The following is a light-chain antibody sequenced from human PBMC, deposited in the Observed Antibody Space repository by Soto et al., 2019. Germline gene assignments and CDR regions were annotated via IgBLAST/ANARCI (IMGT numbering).Light chain of an antibody. Sequence: PGDSAALSCRASQSVTSNYLAWYRQKRGQAPRLLIYGISSRAAGIPXXFSGXXXXTDFTLTITRLEPEDSAVYYXXXXSNSPWTFGQGTRVEI. CDR3: XXXSNSPWT. CDR1: QSVTSNY. V-gene: IGKV3-20*01. CDR2: GIS. J-gene: IGKJ1*01.